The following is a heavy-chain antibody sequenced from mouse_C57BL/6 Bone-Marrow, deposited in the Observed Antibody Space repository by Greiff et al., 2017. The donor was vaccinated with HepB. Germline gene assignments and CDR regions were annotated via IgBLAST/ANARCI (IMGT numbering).Heavy chain of an antibody. J-gene: IGHJ2*01. CDR3: ARSLITTVVAWDYFDY. Sequence: EVQLQQSGPELVKPGASVKISCKASGYTFTDYYMNWVKQSHGKSLEWIGDINPNNGGTSYNQKFKGKATLTVDKSSSTAYMELRSLTSEDSAVYYCARSLITTVVAWDYFDYWGQGTTRSVSS. D-gene: IGHD1-1*01. V-gene: IGHV1-26*01. CDR2: INPNNGGT. CDR1: GYTFTDYY.